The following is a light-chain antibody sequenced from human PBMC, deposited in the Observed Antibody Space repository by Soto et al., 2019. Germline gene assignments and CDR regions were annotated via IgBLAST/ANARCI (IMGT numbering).Light chain of an antibody. CDR3: CSYAGSYTFPYV. CDR2: DVS. V-gene: IGLV2-11*01. J-gene: IGLJ1*01. Sequence: QSVLPQPASVTGSPGQSVTISCTGTSSDVGGYNYVSWYQQHPGKAPKLMIYDVSKRPSGVPDRFSGSKSGNTASLTISGLQAEDEADYYCCSYAGSYTFPYVFGTGTKVTVL. CDR1: SSDVGGYNY.